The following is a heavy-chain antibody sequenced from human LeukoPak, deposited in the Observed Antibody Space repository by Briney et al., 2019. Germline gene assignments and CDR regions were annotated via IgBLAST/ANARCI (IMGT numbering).Heavy chain of an antibody. D-gene: IGHD4-11*01. CDR1: GDSISTYC. Sequence: SETLSLTCTVAGDSISTYCWSWVRQPRGKGLEWIGSMCYCGSTNYNPSLKSRDTISIDTSKNQFSLKLSSVTAADTAVYYCARRVVESAVIPERNWFDPWGKGTLVTVSS. J-gene: IGHJ5*02. CDR2: MCYCGST. V-gene: IGHV4-59*08. CDR3: ARRVVESAVIPERNWFDP.